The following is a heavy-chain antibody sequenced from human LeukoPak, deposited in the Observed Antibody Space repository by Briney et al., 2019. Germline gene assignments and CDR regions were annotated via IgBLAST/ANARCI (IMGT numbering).Heavy chain of an antibody. J-gene: IGHJ3*02. Sequence: EASVKVSCKASGYTFTSYYMHWVRQAPGQGLEWMGWINPNSGGTNYAQKFQGRVTMTRDTSISTAYMELSRLRSDDTAVYYCATLRLSLAAAGTSDDAFDIWGQGTMVTVSS. CDR1: GYTFTSYY. D-gene: IGHD6-13*01. CDR2: INPNSGGT. V-gene: IGHV1-2*02. CDR3: ATLRLSLAAAGTSDDAFDI.